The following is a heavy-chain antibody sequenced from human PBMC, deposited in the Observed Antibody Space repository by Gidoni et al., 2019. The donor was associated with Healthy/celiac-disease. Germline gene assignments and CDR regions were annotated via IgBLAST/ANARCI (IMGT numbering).Heavy chain of an antibody. Sequence: QVQLQESGPGLVKPSETLSLTCTVSGGSIRSYYWSWIRQPPGKGLEWIGYIYYSGSTNYNPSLKSRVTISVDTSKNQFSLKLSSVTAADTAVYYCARVLKGSSWYRLGGYYYYGMDVWGQGTTVTVSS. CDR3: ARVLKGSSWYRLGGYYYYGMDV. V-gene: IGHV4-59*01. D-gene: IGHD6-13*01. CDR1: GGSIRSYY. CDR2: IYYSGST. J-gene: IGHJ6*02.